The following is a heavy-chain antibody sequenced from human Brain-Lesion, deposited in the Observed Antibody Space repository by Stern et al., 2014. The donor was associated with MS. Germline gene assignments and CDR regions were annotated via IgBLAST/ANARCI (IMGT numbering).Heavy chain of an antibody. Sequence: EVQLVESGGGLIQPGGSLRVSCAASALSVSTNFMTWVRQASGKGLEWVSRIYSNGDKQYADSVKGRFTISRDSSKNTLYLQMNSLRAEDTAVYYCARKTDTTMGGDYWGPGALVTVSS. CDR3: ARKTDTTMGGDY. J-gene: IGHJ4*02. CDR1: ALSVSTNF. V-gene: IGHV3-53*01. D-gene: IGHD5-18*01. CDR2: IYSNGDK.